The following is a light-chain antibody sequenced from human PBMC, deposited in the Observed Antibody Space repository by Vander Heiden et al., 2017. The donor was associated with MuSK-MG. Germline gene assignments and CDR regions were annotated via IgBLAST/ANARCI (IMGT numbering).Light chain of an antibody. CDR1: SGSIASNY. CDR2: EDN. J-gene: IGLJ2*01. Sequence: NFLLTQPHSVSESPGKTVTISCTRSSGSIASNYVQWFQQRPGSAPTIVIYEDNQRPSGVPDRFSGSIDSSSNSASLTISGLKTEDEADYYCHSYDSDNQVFGGGTKLTVL. CDR3: HSYDSDNQV. V-gene: IGLV6-57*03.